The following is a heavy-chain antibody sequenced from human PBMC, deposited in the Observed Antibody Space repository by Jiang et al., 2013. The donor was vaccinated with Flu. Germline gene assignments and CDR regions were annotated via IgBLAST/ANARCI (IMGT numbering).Heavy chain of an antibody. V-gene: IGHV1-18*04. CDR1: GYTFTSYG. Sequence: CKASGYTFTSYGISWVRQAPGQGLEWMGWISAYNGNTNYAQKLQGRVTMTTDTSTSTAYMELRSLRSDDTAVYYCARRQELRFYWFDPWGQGTLVTVSS. CDR2: ISAYNGNT. CDR3: ARRQELRFYWFDP. D-gene: IGHD1-26*01. J-gene: IGHJ5*02.